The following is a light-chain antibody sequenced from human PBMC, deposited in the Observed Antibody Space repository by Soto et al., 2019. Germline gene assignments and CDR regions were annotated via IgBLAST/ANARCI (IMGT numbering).Light chain of an antibody. V-gene: IGKV1-39*01. J-gene: IGKJ1*01. CDR3: QQSYRSHQRT. CDR2: AAS. CDR1: QSISIY. Sequence: DIQMTQSPSSLSASVGDRVTITCRASQSISIYLNWYQQKPGKAPKVLIYAASTLQSGVPSRFSGSVSGTDVALTISSLQAEDFGTYHCQQSYRSHQRTCRQGTKVEVK.